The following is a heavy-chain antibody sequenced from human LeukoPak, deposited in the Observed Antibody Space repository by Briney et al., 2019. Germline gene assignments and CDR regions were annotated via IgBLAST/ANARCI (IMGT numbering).Heavy chain of an antibody. CDR1: GFTFDDYA. CDR2: ISWNSGSI. J-gene: IGHJ4*02. CDR3: ARGNFWSGYYLDY. D-gene: IGHD3-3*01. V-gene: IGHV3-9*01. Sequence: PGRSLRLSCAASGFTFDDYAMHWVRQAPGKGLEWVSGISWNSGSIGYADSVKGRFTISRDDSKNTVFLQMNSLRVEDTAFYYCARGNFWSGYYLDYWGQGTLVTVSS.